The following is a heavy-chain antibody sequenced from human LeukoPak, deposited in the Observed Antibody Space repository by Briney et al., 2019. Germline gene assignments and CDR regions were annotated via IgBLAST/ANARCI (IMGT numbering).Heavy chain of an antibody. V-gene: IGHV1-46*01. CDR2: LNPDGRST. CDR1: GYTFTSYY. CDR3: AREGRVDSAVFLFDY. J-gene: IGHJ4*02. Sequence: ASAKVSCKASGYTFTSYYMHWLRQAPGQGLEWMGILNPDGRSTAYAQKFKGRVSMTRDTSTGTVYRELSSLTSDDTTMYYCAREGRVDSAVFLFDYWGQGTLATPSS. D-gene: IGHD5-18*01.